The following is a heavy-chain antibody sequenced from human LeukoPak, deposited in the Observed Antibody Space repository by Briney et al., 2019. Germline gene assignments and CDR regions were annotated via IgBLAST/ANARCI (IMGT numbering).Heavy chain of an antibody. Sequence: ASVKVSRKASGYTFTGYYMHWVRQAPGQGLEWMGWINPNSGGTNYAQKFQGRVTMTRDTSISTAYMELSRLRSDDTAVYYCARFYYYDSSGFLDWGQGTLVTVSS. CDR1: GYTFTGYY. CDR3: ARFYYYDSSGFLD. J-gene: IGHJ4*02. D-gene: IGHD3-22*01. V-gene: IGHV1-2*02. CDR2: INPNSGGT.